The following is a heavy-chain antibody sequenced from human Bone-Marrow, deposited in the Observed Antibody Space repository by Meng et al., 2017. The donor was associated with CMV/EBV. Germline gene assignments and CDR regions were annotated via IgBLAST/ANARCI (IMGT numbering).Heavy chain of an antibody. J-gene: IGHJ6*02. Sequence: GESLKISCAASGFKFSSYEINWVRQAPGKGLEWVSCISTSGCARYFADSVKGRFTISRDNTKNSLYLQMSSLRAEDTAVYFCAKAAYSDYGYYYYGMDVWGQGTTVTVSS. V-gene: IGHV3-48*03. CDR2: ISTSGCAR. D-gene: IGHD5-12*01. CDR1: GFKFSSYE. CDR3: AKAAYSDYGYYYYGMDV.